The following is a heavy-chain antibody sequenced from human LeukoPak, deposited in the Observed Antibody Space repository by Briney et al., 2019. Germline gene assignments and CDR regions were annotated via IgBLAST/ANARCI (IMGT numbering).Heavy chain of an antibody. D-gene: IGHD6-13*01. CDR3: ARDPGSSWYRFDY. Sequence: SETLSLTCTLSGGSISSYYWSWLRQPPGKGLEWIGYIYYSGSTNYNPSLKSRVTISVDTSKNQFSLKLSSVTAADTAVYYCARDPGSSWYRFDYWGQGTLVTVSS. V-gene: IGHV4-59*01. CDR1: GGSISSYY. CDR2: IYYSGST. J-gene: IGHJ4*02.